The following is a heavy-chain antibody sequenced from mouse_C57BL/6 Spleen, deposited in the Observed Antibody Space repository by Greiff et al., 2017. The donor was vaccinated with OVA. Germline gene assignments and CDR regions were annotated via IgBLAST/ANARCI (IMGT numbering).Heavy chain of an antibody. CDR2: ISGGGGNT. Sequence: EVKLVESGGGLVKPGGSLKLSCAASGFTFSSYTMSWVRQTPEKRLEWVATISGGGGNTYYPDSVKGRFTISRDNAKNTLYLQMSSLRSEDTALYYCASLNWDGYFDYWGQGTTLTVSS. D-gene: IGHD4-1*01. J-gene: IGHJ2*01. CDR1: GFTFSSYT. V-gene: IGHV5-9*01. CDR3: ASLNWDGYFDY.